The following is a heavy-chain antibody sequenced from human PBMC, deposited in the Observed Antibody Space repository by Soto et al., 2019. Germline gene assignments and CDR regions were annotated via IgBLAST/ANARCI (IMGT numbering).Heavy chain of an antibody. J-gene: IGHJ4*02. CDR2: IYHGGNT. CDR3: ASHPQLSHLDY. D-gene: IGHD3-10*01. V-gene: IGHV4-39*01. CDR1: GGSITTGSYY. Sequence: QLQLQESGPGLVKPSETLSLTCAVSGGSITTGSYYWGWIRQFPGKGLEWIGSIYHGGNTYYKASLKSRVTISVDTSKNQFSLKLSSVTAADTAVYYCASHPQLSHLDYWGQGTLVTVSS.